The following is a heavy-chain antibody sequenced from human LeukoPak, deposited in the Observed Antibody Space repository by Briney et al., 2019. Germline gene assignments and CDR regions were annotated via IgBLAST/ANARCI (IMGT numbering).Heavy chain of an antibody. Sequence: SVKVSCKASGGTFSSYAISWVRQAPGQGLEWMGGIIPIFGTANYAQKFQGRVTITADESTSTAYMELSSLRSEDTAVYYCARGEGSPTGYCTNGVCRYYYYGMDVWGQGTTVTVSS. CDR1: GGTFSSYA. CDR3: ARGEGSPTGYCTNGVCRYYYYGMDV. J-gene: IGHJ6*02. CDR2: IIPIFGTA. V-gene: IGHV1-69*13. D-gene: IGHD2-8*01.